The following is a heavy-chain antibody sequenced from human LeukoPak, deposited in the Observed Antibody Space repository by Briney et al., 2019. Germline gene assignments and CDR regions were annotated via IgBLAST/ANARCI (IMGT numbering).Heavy chain of an antibody. J-gene: IGHJ4*02. V-gene: IGHV3-7*03. D-gene: IGHD2-2*01. Sequence: GGSLRLSCAASGFTFSSYWMSWVRQAPGKGLEWVANIKQDGSEKYYVDSVKGRFTISRDNAKNSLYLQMISLRAEDTAVYYCARADRSSTSCFQFDYWGQGTLVTVSS. CDR1: GFTFSSYW. CDR2: IKQDGSEK. CDR3: ARADRSSTSCFQFDY.